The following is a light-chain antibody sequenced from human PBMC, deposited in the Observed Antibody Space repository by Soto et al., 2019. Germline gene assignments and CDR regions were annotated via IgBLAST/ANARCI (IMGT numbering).Light chain of an antibody. Sequence: QSVLTQPPSVSAAPGQTVTISCSGSGSNIGNNYVSWYQHLPGTAPRLLIYDNSERPSGIPERFSGSKSGTSATLGITGLQTGDEADYYCGTWDNSLSVVYVFGTGTKVTVL. CDR3: GTWDNSLSVVYV. J-gene: IGLJ1*01. V-gene: IGLV1-51*01. CDR2: DNS. CDR1: GSNIGNNY.